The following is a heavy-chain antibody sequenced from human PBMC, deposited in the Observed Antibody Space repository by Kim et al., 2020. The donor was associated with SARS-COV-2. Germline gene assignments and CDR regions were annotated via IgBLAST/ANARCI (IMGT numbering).Heavy chain of an antibody. D-gene: IGHD2-2*01. V-gene: IGHV3-33*06. CDR1: GFTSSSYG. J-gene: IGHJ4*02. CDR3: AKDRRGYCSSTSCGDFDY. CDR2: IWYDGSNK. Sequence: GGSLRLSCAASGFTSSSYGMHWVRQAPGKGLEWVAVIWYDGSNKYYADSVKGRFTISRDNSKNTLYLQMNSLRAEDTAVYYCAKDRRGYCSSTSCGDFDYWGQGTLVTVSS.